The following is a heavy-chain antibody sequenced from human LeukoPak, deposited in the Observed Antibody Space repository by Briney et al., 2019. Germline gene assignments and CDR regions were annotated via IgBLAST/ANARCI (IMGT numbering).Heavy chain of an antibody. V-gene: IGHV3-33*01. D-gene: IGHD3-3*01. Sequence: SGGSLRLSCAASGFTFNKYGMHWVRQAPGKGLEWVALIWYDGGNKNYVDSVKGRFTISRDNSKNTLDLQMNSLRAEDTAVYYCAREGFWSGSQYYYYGMDVWGQGTTVTVSS. CDR3: AREGFWSGSQYYYYGMDV. CDR2: IWYDGGNK. J-gene: IGHJ6*02. CDR1: GFTFNKYG.